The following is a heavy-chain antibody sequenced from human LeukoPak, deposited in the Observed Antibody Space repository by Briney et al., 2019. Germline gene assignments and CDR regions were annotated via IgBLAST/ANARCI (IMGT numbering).Heavy chain of an antibody. V-gene: IGHV3-21*01. D-gene: IGHD7-27*01. CDR1: GFTFSSYS. J-gene: IGHJ4*02. CDR3: ARGGSPTGVFDY. Sequence: PGGSLRLSCAASGFTFSSYSMNWVRQAPGKGLEWVSSISSSSSYIYYADSVKGRFTISRDNAKNSLYLQMNSLRAEDTAVYYCARGGSPTGVFDYWGQGTLVTVSS. CDR2: ISSSSSYI.